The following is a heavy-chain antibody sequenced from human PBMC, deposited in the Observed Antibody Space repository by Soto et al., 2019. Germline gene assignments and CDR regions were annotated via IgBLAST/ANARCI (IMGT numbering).Heavy chain of an antibody. J-gene: IGHJ4*02. CDR3: ASIKVGAPDSGPDY. Sequence: SETLSLTCTVSGGSIRSSSYYWGWIRQPPGKGLEWIGSIYYSGRTYYNPSLKSRVTMSVDTSKNQFSLKLSSVTAADTALYYCASIKVGAPDSGPDYWGQGTQVTVSS. CDR2: IYYSGRT. CDR1: GGSIRSSSYY. D-gene: IGHD1-26*01. V-gene: IGHV4-39*01.